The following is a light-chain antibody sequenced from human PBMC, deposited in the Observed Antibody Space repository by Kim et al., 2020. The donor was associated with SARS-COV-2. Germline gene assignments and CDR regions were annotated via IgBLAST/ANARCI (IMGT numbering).Light chain of an antibody. CDR2: GAS. V-gene: IGKV3-15*01. CDR3: QQYNNLPLT. J-gene: IGKJ4*01. Sequence: EIVMTQSPATLSVSPGERATLSCRASQSVNSNLAWYQQKPGQAPRLLIYGASTRATGFPARFSGSGSGAEFTLTITGLQSEDFAVYYCQQYNNLPLTFGGGTKVDIK. CDR1: QSVNSN.